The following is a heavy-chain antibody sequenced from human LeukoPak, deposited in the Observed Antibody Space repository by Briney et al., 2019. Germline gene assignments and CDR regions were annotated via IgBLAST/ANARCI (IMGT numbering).Heavy chain of an antibody. J-gene: IGHJ4*02. CDR3: ARFSRDGYSNGY. Sequence: FTFTSYDXXXVRRAPXQGLXXMGWMNPNRGNTVYAQKFQGRVTMTRNTSISTAYMELSSLRSEDTAVYYCARFSRDGYSNGYWGQGTLVTVSS. CDR1: FTFTSYD. V-gene: IGHV1-8*01. CDR2: MNPNRGNT. D-gene: IGHD5-24*01.